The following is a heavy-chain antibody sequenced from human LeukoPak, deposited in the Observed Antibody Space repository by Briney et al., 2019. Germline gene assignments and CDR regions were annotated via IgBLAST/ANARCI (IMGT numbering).Heavy chain of an antibody. J-gene: IGHJ4*02. CDR3: AKGIAVAGTFDFDY. CDR2: ISSNGGST. Sequence: EGSLRLSCSASGFTFSSYAMHWVRQAPGKGLEYVSAISSNGGSTYYADSVKGRFTISRDNSKNTLYLQMSSLRAEDTAVYYCAKGIAVAGTFDFDYWGQGTLVTVSS. V-gene: IGHV3-64D*06. CDR1: GFTFSSYA. D-gene: IGHD6-19*01.